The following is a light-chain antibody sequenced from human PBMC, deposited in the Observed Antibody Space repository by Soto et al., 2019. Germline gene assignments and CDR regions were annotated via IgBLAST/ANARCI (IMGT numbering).Light chain of an antibody. CDR1: QSLVSSDGLTY. J-gene: IGKJ2*01. CDR3: MQGSHWAT. CDR2: KVS. Sequence: VVMTQSPLSLAVTLGQTASISCRSSQSLVSSDGLTYFNWFHQRPGQSPRRLIYKVSNRDSGVPDRFTCSGSGTDFTLTISRVEAEDVGIYYCMQGSHWATFGQGTKLEIK. V-gene: IGKV2-30*01.